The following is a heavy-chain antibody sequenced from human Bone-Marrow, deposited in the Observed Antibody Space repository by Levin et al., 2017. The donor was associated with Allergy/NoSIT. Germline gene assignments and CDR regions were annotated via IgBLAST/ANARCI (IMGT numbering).Heavy chain of an antibody. D-gene: IGHD3-16*01. V-gene: IGHV4-39*01. CDR3: ARYGGRSFSAWFVA. J-gene: IGHJ5*02. CDR1: GGSISGSSYY. Sequence: SQTLSLTCSVSGGSISGSSYYWGWIRQPPGKGLEWIANIHYNGRTSYNPSLKSRVTVFIDTSKNQFSLKLSSVTAADTALYYCARYGGRSFSAWFVAWGQGTLVTVSS. CDR2: IHYNGRT.